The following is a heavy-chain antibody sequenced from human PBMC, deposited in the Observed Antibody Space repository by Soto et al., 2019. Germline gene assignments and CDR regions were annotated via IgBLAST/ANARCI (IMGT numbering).Heavy chain of an antibody. CDR2: TIPIFGTA. Sequence: QVQLVQSGAEVKKPGSSVKVSCKASGGTFSSYAISWVRQAPGQGLEWMGGTIPIFGTANYAQKFQGRVTITADESTSTAYMELSSLRSEDTAVYYCARDFGDSWSYLKADYYYGMDVWGQGTTVTVSS. V-gene: IGHV1-69*01. D-gene: IGHD1-26*01. CDR3: ARDFGDSWSYLKADYYYGMDV. J-gene: IGHJ6*02. CDR1: GGTFSSYA.